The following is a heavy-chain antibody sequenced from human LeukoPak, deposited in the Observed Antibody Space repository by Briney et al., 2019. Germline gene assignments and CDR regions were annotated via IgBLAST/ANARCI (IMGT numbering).Heavy chain of an antibody. D-gene: IGHD3-22*01. CDR3: ASYDSSGYSEWGFDY. J-gene: IGHJ4*02. V-gene: IGHV1-2*06. Sequence: AASVKVSCKASRYTFTGYYMHWVRQAPGQGLEWMGRINPNSGGTNYAQKFQGRVTMTRDTSISTAYMELSRLRSDVTAVYYCASYDSSGYSEWGFDYWGQGTLVTVSS. CDR1: RYTFTGYY. CDR2: INPNSGGT.